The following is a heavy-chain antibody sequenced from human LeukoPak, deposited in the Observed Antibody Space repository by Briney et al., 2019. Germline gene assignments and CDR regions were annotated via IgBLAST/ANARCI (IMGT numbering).Heavy chain of an antibody. CDR2: ISAYSGNT. CDR1: NYTFTNYP. J-gene: IGHJ1*01. D-gene: IGHD6-6*01. CDR3: TRGSSSQYFQH. V-gene: IGHV1-18*01. Sequence: ASVKVSCKASNYTFTNYPISWERQAPGQGLEWMGWISAYSGNTNYAQKVQGRVTMTTDTSTNTAYMELASLRPDDTAIYYRTRGSSSQYFQHWGQGTLVTVSS.